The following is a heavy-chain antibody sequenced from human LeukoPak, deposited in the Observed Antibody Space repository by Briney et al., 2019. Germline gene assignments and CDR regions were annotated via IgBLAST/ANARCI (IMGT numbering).Heavy chain of an antibody. CDR1: GFTFSRYT. Sequence: PGGSRRLSCAASGFTFSRYTMNWVRQAPGKGLEWVSYITSSSSTIYYLDSVKGRFTISRDNAKNSLYLQMNSLRAEDTAVYYCVREYGSGSLFPAFDDWGQGTLVTVSS. CDR2: ITSSSSTI. D-gene: IGHD3-10*01. J-gene: IGHJ4*02. V-gene: IGHV3-48*04. CDR3: VREYGSGSLFPAFDD.